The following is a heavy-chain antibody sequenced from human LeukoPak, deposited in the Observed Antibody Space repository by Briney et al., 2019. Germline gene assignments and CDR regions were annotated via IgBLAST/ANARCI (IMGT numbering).Heavy chain of an antibody. D-gene: IGHD1-26*01. CDR2: INPNSGGT. CDR1: GYTFTGYY. Sequence: WASVKVSCKTSGYTFTGYYIHWVRQAPGHGLERMGWINPNSGGTNYAQKFQGRVTMTRDTSISTAYMELSRLRSDDTAVYYCARNGGSYEPYFFDYWGQGTLVTVSS. J-gene: IGHJ4*02. CDR3: ARNGGSYEPYFFDY. V-gene: IGHV1-2*02.